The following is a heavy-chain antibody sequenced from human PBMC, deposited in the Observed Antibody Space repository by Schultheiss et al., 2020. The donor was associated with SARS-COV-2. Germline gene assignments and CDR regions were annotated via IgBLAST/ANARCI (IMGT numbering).Heavy chain of an antibody. V-gene: IGHV3-30*03. D-gene: IGHD3-10*01. CDR1: GFTFSNYG. Sequence: GGSLRLSCAASGFTFSNYGMHWVRQAPGKGLEWVAVIAYYGSNKYYADSVKGRFTISRDNSKNTLYLQMNSLRAEDTAVYYCATDGSMYYDYGMDVWGQGTMVTVSS. J-gene: IGHJ6*02. CDR2: IAYYGSNK. CDR3: ATDGSMYYDYGMDV.